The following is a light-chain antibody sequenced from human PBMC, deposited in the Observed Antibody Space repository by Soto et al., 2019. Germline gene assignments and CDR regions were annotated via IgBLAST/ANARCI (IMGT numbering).Light chain of an antibody. CDR1: QSVGRNY. Sequence: EIVLTQSPGTLSLSPGERATLSCRASQSVGRNYLAWYQQKPRQAPRLLIYGASSRATGIPDRFSGSGSGTDFTLTISRLEPEDFAVYYCQQYASSPLTFGGGTEVEIK. V-gene: IGKV3-20*01. CDR2: GAS. J-gene: IGKJ4*01. CDR3: QQYASSPLT.